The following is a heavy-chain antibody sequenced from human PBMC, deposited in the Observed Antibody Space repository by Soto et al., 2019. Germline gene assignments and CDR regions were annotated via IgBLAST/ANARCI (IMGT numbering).Heavy chain of an antibody. CDR1: GFTFSSYW. V-gene: IGHV3-7*01. CDR2: IKQDGSEK. D-gene: IGHD5-12*01. Sequence: GGSLRLSCAASGFTFSSYWMSWVRQAPGKGLEWVANIKQDGSEKYYVDSVKGRFTISRDNAKNSLYLQMNSLRAEDTAVYYCARVGHSGYDAFDIWGQGTMVTVSS. CDR3: ARVGHSGYDAFDI. J-gene: IGHJ3*02.